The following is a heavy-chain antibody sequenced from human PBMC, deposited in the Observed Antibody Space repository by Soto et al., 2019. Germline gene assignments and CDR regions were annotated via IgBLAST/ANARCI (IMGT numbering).Heavy chain of an antibody. D-gene: IGHD3-22*01. CDR2: INSDGSST. CDR1: GFTFSSYW. CDR3: TYSSGYAHGMDV. J-gene: IGHJ6*02. Sequence: PGGSLRLSCAASGFTFSSYWMHWVRQAPGKGLVWVSRINSDGSSTSYADSVKGRFTISRDNAKNTLYLQMNSLRAEDTAVYCCTYSSGYAHGMDVWGQGTTVTVSS. V-gene: IGHV3-74*01.